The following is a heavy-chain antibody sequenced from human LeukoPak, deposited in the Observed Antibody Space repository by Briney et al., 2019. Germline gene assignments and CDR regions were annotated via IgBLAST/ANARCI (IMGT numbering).Heavy chain of an antibody. Sequence: PGGSLRLSCAASGFTFSSYGMHWVRQAPGKGLEWVAVIWYDGSNKYYADSVKGRFTISRDNSKNTLYLQMNSLRAEDTAVYYCARVGVDYYDSSGYYFSYFDYWGQGTLVTVSS. D-gene: IGHD3-22*01. CDR2: IWYDGSNK. CDR3: ARVGVDYYDSSGYYFSYFDY. V-gene: IGHV3-33*01. CDR1: GFTFSSYG. J-gene: IGHJ4*02.